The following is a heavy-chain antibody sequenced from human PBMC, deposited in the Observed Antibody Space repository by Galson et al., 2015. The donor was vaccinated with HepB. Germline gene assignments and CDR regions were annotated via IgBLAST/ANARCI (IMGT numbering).Heavy chain of an antibody. CDR2: ISGSGGST. V-gene: IGHV3-23*01. J-gene: IGHJ4*02. D-gene: IGHD1-26*01. CDR1: GFTFSSYA. Sequence: SLRLSCAASGFTFSSYAMSWVRQAPGKGLEWVSAISGSGGSTYYADSVKGRFTISRDNSKNTLYLQMNSLRAEDTAVYYCAKDRIVGATHPSGFDYWGQGTLVTVSS. CDR3: AKDRIVGATHPSGFDY.